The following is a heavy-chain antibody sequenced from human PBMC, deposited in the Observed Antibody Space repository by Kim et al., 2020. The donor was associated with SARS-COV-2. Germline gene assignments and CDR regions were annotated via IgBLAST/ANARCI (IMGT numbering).Heavy chain of an antibody. CDR3: AKGVMFRGADHDY. V-gene: IGHV3-30*18. CDR1: GLTFSNYG. J-gene: IGHJ4*02. Sequence: GGSLRLSCAASGLTFSNYGMHWVRQAPGKGLEWVAVISYDGSTEYYADSVKGRFTISRDNSKNMLYLQMNSLRTEDTAVYYCAKGVMFRGADHDYWGQGT. CDR2: ISYDGSTE. D-gene: IGHD3-10*01.